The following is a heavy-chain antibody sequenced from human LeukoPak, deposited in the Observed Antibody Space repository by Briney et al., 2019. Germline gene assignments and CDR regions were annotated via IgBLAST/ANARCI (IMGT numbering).Heavy chain of an antibody. CDR1: GFTFDDYA. D-gene: IGHD6-13*01. J-gene: IGHJ3*01. CDR2: ISWNSGSI. CDR3: AKDTFRYSSTPPF. V-gene: IGHV3-9*01. Sequence: GGSLRLSCAASGFTFDDYAMHWVRQAPGKGLEWVSGISWNSGSIGYADSVKGRFSISRDNAKNSLYLQMNSLRAEDTALYHCAKDTFRYSSTPPFWGQGTMVTVSS.